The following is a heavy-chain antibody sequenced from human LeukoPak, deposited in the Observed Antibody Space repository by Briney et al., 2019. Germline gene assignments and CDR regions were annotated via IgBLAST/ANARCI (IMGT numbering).Heavy chain of an antibody. V-gene: IGHV3-33*01. CDR3: ARETDYGSGSYYRALDY. CDR1: GFTFRTYG. D-gene: IGHD3-10*01. J-gene: IGHJ4*02. Sequence: PGRSLRLSCAASGFTFRTYGMHWVRQAPGKGLEWVAVTWDDGINKYYADSVKGRFTISRDNSKNTLYLQMNSLRAEDTAVYYCARETDYGSGSYYRALDYWGQGTLVTVSS. CDR2: TWDDGINK.